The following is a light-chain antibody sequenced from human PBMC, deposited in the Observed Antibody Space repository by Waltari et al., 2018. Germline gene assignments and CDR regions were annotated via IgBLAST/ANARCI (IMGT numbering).Light chain of an antibody. CDR1: SSDVGGYKG. J-gene: IGLJ6*01. CDR2: EVS. Sequence: QSALTQPPSVSKSLGQSATLSCTGTSSDVGGYKGVSWYQQNPGTAPRLLIYEVSKRPSGVPGRYSGSKSGNTASLTICGLQAEDEADYPCGSYRSGSAFMFGSGTKLTVL. V-gene: IGLV2-18*02. CDR3: GSYRSGSAFM.